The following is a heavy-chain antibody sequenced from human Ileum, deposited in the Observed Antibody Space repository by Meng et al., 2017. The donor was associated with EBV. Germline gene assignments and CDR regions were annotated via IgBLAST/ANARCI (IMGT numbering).Heavy chain of an antibody. V-gene: IGHV1-3*04. J-gene: IGHJ4*02. CDR1: GHHFTRYP. D-gene: IGHD3/OR15-3a*01. CDR2: INTDNGET. CDR3: ASRPGFNIGPFDF. Sequence: QVQLVQCGADVKKPGSSVNLSCKASGHHFTRYPIHWVRQAPGPRPEWMGWINTDNGETEFSQKFQGRVTITRDTSATTAYMELISLRSEDTAVYYCASRPGFNIGPFDFWGQGTLVTVSS.